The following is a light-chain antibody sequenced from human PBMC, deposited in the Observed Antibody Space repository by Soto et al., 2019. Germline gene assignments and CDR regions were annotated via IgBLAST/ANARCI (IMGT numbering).Light chain of an antibody. Sequence: DIVMTQSPDSLAVSLGERATINCKSSQSVLYSSNNKNYLAWYQQKPGQPPKLLIYWASTRESGVPDRFSGSGSGTDFTLTISSLQAEDVPVYYCQQYYSTLSWTFGQGTKVEI. CDR3: QQYYSTLSWT. CDR1: QSVLYSSNNKNY. V-gene: IGKV4-1*01. CDR2: WAS. J-gene: IGKJ1*01.